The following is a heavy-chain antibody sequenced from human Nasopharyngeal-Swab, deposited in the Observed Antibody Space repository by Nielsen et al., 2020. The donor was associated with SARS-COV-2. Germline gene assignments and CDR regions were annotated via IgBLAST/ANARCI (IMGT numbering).Heavy chain of an antibody. J-gene: IGHJ5*02. V-gene: IGHV1-46*01. CDR3: ARRISGGCDDP. D-gene: IGHD2-15*01. Sequence: WVRQAPGQGLEWMGIINPSGGSTSYAQKFQGRVTMTRDTSTSTVYMELSSLRSEDTAVYYCARRISGGCDDPWGLGTLVTVSS. CDR2: INPSGGST.